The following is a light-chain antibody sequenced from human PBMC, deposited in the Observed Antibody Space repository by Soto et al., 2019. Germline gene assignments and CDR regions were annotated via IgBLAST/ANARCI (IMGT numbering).Light chain of an antibody. Sequence: DIQLTQSPSTLSVSIGDRVTITCRASQSINRWLAWYQQKPGKAPKLLIYDASSLESGVPSRFSGSGSGTDFTLTITSLQPDDFATYYCQHPRRTFGQGTKVDIK. CDR2: DAS. V-gene: IGKV1-5*01. CDR3: QHPRRT. CDR1: QSINRW. J-gene: IGKJ1*01.